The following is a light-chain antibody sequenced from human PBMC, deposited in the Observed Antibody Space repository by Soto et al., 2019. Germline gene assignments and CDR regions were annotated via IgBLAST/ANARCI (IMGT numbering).Light chain of an antibody. J-gene: IGLJ3*02. CDR3: QTWGTGIRV. V-gene: IGLV4-69*01. Sequence: QLVLTQSPSASASLGASVKITCTLSSGHSSYAIAWHQQQPEKGPRYLMNLNSDGSHRKGDGIPDRFSGSSSGAERYLTISSLQSEDEADYYCQTWGTGIRVFGGGTKVTVL. CDR2: LNSDGSH. CDR1: SGHSSYA.